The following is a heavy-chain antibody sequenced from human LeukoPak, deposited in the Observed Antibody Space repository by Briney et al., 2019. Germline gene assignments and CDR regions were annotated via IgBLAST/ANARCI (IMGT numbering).Heavy chain of an antibody. D-gene: IGHD4-23*01. CDR3: TTDMVTHDAFDI. CDR1: GFSFTNAW. J-gene: IGHJ3*02. CDR2: IKRETDGGTS. V-gene: IGHV3-15*01. Sequence: GGSLRLSCAASGFSFTNAWVDWVRQAPGKGLEWVGQIKRETDGGTSDYAAPVKGRFTISRDDSENTLFLQMNSLKTEDTAVYYCTTDMVTHDAFDIWGQGTMVTVSS.